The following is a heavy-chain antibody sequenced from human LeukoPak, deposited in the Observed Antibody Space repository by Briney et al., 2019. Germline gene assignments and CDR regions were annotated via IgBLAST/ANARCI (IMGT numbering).Heavy chain of an antibody. J-gene: IGHJ4*02. CDR1: GYTFTNYY. CDR2: INPTGTST. D-gene: IGHD2-8*02. CDR3: AREESGGYFDY. Sequence: ASVKVSCKASGYTFTNYYMHWVRQAPGQGLEWMGLINPTGTSTNYAQKFRGRVTMTXDTSTTTVYMELSSLRSEDTAVYYCAREESGGYFDYWGQGTLVTVSS. V-gene: IGHV1-46*01.